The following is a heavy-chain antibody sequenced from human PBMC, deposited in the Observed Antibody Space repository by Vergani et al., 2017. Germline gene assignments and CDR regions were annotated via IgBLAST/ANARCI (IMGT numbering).Heavy chain of an antibody. Sequence: QVQLQQWGAGLLKPSETLSLTCAVYGGSFSGYYWSWIRQPPGKGLEWIGEINHSGSTNYNPSLKSRVTISVDTSKNQFSLKLSSVTAADTAVYYCAKVGGYSSGWYGNYGMDVWGQGTTVTVSS. J-gene: IGHJ6*02. D-gene: IGHD6-19*01. CDR3: AKVGGYSSGWYGNYGMDV. CDR2: INHSGST. CDR1: GGSFSGYY. V-gene: IGHV4-34*01.